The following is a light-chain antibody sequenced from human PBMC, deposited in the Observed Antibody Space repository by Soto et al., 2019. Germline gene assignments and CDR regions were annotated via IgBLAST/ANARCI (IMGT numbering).Light chain of an antibody. Sequence: QSLRTRAATVSWSPGRSMTISCTGTTRDVCGYTYVSCYQPHPGKPPKLMSYEVSNRPSGVSNRFSGSKSGNTASLTMSGLQAEDEADYYCSSYTSSSTLVSGTGTKVTVL. CDR1: TRDVCGYTY. V-gene: IGLV2-14*01. CDR2: EVS. J-gene: IGLJ1*01. CDR3: SSYTSSSTLV.